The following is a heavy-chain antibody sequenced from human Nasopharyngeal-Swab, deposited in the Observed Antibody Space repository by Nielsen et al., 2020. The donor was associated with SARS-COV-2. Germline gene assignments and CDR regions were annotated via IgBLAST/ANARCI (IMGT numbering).Heavy chain of an antibody. CDR2: ISSSGSTI. CDR1: GFTFSDYY. D-gene: IGHD3-3*01. CDR3: ARGRDPPSYYDFWSGYYKPYYYYYMDV. V-gene: IGHV3-11*04. J-gene: IGHJ6*03. Sequence: GESLKISCAASGFTFSDYYMSWIRQAPGKGLEWVSYISSSGSTIYYADSVKGRFTTSRDNAKNSLYLQMNSLRAEDTAVYYCARGRDPPSYYDFWSGYYKPYYYYYMDVWGKGTTVTVSS.